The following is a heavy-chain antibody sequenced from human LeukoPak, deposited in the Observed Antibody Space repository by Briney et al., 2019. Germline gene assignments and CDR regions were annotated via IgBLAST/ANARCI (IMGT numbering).Heavy chain of an antibody. J-gene: IGHJ3*02. V-gene: IGHV3-72*01. D-gene: IGHD3-3*01. Sequence: PGGSLRLSCATSGFTFSDYYMDWVRQAPGKGLEWVARSRNKANSYTTKYAASVEGRFTISRDDSKNSLYLQMNSLQTDDTAVYYCVRARVVTPPAAFHIWGQGTMVTVSS. CDR1: GFTFSDYY. CDR3: VRARVVTPPAAFHI. CDR2: SRNKANSYTT.